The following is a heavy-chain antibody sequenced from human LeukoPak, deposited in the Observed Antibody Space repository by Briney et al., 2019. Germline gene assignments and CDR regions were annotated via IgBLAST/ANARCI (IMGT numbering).Heavy chain of an antibody. CDR2: TYHSGST. V-gene: IGHV4-30-2*01. CDR3: ARARKVVPAYFDY. D-gene: IGHD2-2*01. Sequence: NPSQTLSLTCAVSSGSISSGGYSWSWIRQPPGKGLEWIGYTYHSGSTYYNPSLKSRVTISVDRSKNQFSLKLSSVTAADTAVYYCARARKVVPAYFDYWGQGTLVTVSS. CDR1: SGSISSGGYS. J-gene: IGHJ4*02.